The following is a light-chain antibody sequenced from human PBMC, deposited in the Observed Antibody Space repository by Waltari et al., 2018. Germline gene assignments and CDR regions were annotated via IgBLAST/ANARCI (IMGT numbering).Light chain of an antibody. V-gene: IGLV2-11*01. CDR1: SSDVGGYNY. J-gene: IGLJ2*01. CDR2: DVS. Sequence: QSALTQPRSVSGSPGQSVTISCTGTSSDVGGYNYPSCYQQHPGKAPNPMIYDVSKRPSGVPDRFSGSKSGNTASLTISGLQADDEADYYCCSYAGSYTFIFGGGTELTVL. CDR3: CSYAGSYTFI.